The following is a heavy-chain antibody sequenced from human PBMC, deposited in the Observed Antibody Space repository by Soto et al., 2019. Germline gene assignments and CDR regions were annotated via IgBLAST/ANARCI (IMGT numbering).Heavy chain of an antibody. CDR3: ARQGRITMVPNSWFDP. V-gene: IGHV5-51*01. J-gene: IGHJ5*02. Sequence: GESLKISCKGSGYSFTSYWIGWVRQMPGKGLEWMGIIYPGDSDTRYSPSFQGQVTISADKSISTAYLQWSSLKASDTAMYYCARQGRITMVPNSWFDPWGQGTLVTVSS. CDR1: GYSFTSYW. CDR2: IYPGDSDT. D-gene: IGHD3-10*01.